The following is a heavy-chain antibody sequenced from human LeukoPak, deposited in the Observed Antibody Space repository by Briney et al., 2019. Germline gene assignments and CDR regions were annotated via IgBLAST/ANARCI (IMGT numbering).Heavy chain of an antibody. Sequence: GGSLRLPCAASGFTFSTYAMTWVRQAPGKGLEWVSGINSNGDEIYYADSVRGRFTISRDNSNNALYLQMDSLRAEDTAVYYCANWIGSSSRDYWGQGTLVTVSS. CDR1: GFTFSTYA. V-gene: IGHV3-23*01. D-gene: IGHD6-6*01. CDR3: ANWIGSSSRDY. CDR2: INSNGDEI. J-gene: IGHJ4*02.